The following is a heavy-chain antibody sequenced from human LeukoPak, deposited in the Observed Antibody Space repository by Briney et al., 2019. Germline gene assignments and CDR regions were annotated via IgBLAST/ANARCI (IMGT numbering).Heavy chain of an antibody. CDR3: ARWYCGGDCYSSPAYYYGMDV. CDR1: GFTFSDYY. CDR2: IGSSGSTI. J-gene: IGHJ6*02. V-gene: IGHV3-11*01. D-gene: IGHD2-21*02. Sequence: GGSLRLSCAASGFTFSDYYMSWIRQAPGKGLEWVSYIGSSGSTIYYADSVKGRFTISRDNAKNSLYLQMNSLRAEDTAVYYCARWYCGGDCYSSPAYYYGMDVWGQGTTVTVSS.